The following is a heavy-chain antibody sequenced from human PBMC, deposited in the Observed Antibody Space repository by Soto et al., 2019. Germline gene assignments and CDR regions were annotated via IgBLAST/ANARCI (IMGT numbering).Heavy chain of an antibody. V-gene: IGHV4-30-4*01. J-gene: IGHJ3*01. Sequence: QVQLQESGPGLVKTPQTLSLTCTVSGGSISSGDYYWNWIRQPPGKGLEWIGSIYYSGSTYYSTSLLTLVTISVGSNKYQDNVKLSSVTSADTADYDGVRGDQGACSSTSWSDAFDLWGRGTMVAVSS. CDR1: GGSISSGDYY. CDR3: VRGDQGACSSTSWSDAFDL. D-gene: IGHD2-2*01. CDR2: IYYSGST.